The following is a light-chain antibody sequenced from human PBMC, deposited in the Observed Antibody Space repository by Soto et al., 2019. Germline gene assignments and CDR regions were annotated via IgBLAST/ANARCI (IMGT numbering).Light chain of an antibody. J-gene: IGKJ5*01. V-gene: IGKV1-39*01. CDR2: AAS. Sequence: DIQMTQSPSSLSASVGDRVTITCRASQSISTYLDWYQQKSGNAPKLLIYAASILQTGVPPRFSGSGSGTEFSLTISSLQPEDFAAYYYQQHYSAFRTFGQGTNVDIK. CDR3: QQHYSAFRT. CDR1: QSISTY.